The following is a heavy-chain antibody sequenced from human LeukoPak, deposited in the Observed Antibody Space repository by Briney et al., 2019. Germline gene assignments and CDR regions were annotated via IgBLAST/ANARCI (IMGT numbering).Heavy chain of an antibody. CDR2: INPNSGGT. CDR1: GYIFTDYY. D-gene: IGHD3-9*01. V-gene: IGHV1-2*02. CDR3: ATEILPYSPFDP. J-gene: IGHJ5*02. Sequence: ASVKVSCKASGYIFTDYYIHWVRQARGLGLEWMGWINPNSGGTYFAQKFEARVTLTRDTSINTGYMEMRGLTSDDTAVYYCATEILPYSPFDPWGQGTLVTVSS.